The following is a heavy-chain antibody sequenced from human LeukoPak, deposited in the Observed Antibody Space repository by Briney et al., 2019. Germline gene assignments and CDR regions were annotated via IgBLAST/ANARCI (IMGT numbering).Heavy chain of an antibody. V-gene: IGHV1-18*01. CDR2: ISAYNGNT. CDR3: ARDSIRFLELVYYIDV. J-gene: IGHJ6*03. Sequence: ASVKVSCKASGYTFTSYGISWVRQAPGQGLEWMGWISAYNGNTNYAQKLQGRVTMTTDTSTSTAYMELRSLRSDDTAVYYCARDSIRFLELVYYIDVWGKGTTVTVSS. CDR1: GYTFTSYG. D-gene: IGHD3-3*01.